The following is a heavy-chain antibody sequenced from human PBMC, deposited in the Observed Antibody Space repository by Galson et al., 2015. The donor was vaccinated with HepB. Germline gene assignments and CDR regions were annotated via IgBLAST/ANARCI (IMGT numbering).Heavy chain of an antibody. CDR2: ISYDGSNK. D-gene: IGHD4-17*01. V-gene: IGHV3-30-3*01. Sequence: SLRLSCAASGFTFSSYAMHWVRQAPGKGLEWVAVISYDGSNKYYADSVKGRFPISRDNSKNTLYLQMNSLRAEDTAVYYCARFSRRDDYGSPGHAFDIWGQGTMVTVSS. CDR3: ARFSRRDDYGSPGHAFDI. J-gene: IGHJ3*02. CDR1: GFTFSSYA.